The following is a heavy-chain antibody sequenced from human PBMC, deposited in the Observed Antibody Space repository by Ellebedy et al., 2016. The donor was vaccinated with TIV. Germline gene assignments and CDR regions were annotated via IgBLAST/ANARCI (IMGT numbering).Heavy chain of an antibody. D-gene: IGHD5-24*01. CDR3: ARMDYNFGRPYDF. CDR1: GVSIISTNW. Sequence: MPSETLSLTCAVSGVSIISTNWWSWVRQPPGKGLEWIGEIYHSGSTNYNPSLKSRVTISVDKSKNQFSLKLSSVTAADTAVYYFARMDYNFGRPYDFWGQGIQVTVSS. V-gene: IGHV4-4*02. CDR2: IYHSGST. J-gene: IGHJ4*02.